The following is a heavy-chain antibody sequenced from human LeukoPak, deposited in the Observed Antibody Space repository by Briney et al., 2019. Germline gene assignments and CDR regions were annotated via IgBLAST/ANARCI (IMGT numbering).Heavy chain of an antibody. V-gene: IGHV3-7*01. CDR3: ARESVVTPAHVYYYYYMDV. D-gene: IGHD4-23*01. CDR1: GFTFSSYW. CDR2: IKQDGSEK. Sequence: GGSLRLSCAASGFTFSSYWMSWVRQAPGKGLEWVANIKQDGSEKYYVDSVKGRFTISRDNAKNSLYLQMNSLRAEDTAVYYCARESVVTPAHVYYYYYMDVWGKGTTVTVPS. J-gene: IGHJ6*03.